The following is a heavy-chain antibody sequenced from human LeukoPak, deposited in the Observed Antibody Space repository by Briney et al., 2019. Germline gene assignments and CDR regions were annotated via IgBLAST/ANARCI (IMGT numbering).Heavy chain of an antibody. CDR3: AKTGAYSSGWYGRIVVAQRDYYFDY. V-gene: IGHV3-23*01. Sequence: GGSLRLFCAASGFTFSSYAMSWVRQAPGKGLEWVSAISGSGGSTYYADSVKGRFTISRDNSKNTLYLQMNSLRAEDTAVYYCAKTGAYSSGWYGRIVVAQRDYYFDYWGQGTLVTVSS. CDR1: GFTFSSYA. CDR2: ISGSGGST. D-gene: IGHD6-19*01. J-gene: IGHJ4*02.